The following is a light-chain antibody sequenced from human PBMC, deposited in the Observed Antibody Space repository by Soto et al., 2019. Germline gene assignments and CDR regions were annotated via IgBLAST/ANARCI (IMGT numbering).Light chain of an antibody. CDR3: QQSYCTPLT. CDR2: ASS. J-gene: IGKJ4*01. Sequence: DVQMAQSPSSLSASVGDRVTITCRASQSISNYLNWYQQKPGKAPKLLIHASSTLQSGVPSRFSGSGSGTEFSLTISSLQPEDFATDFCQQSYCTPLTFGGGTKVEIK. V-gene: IGKV1-39*01. CDR1: QSISNY.